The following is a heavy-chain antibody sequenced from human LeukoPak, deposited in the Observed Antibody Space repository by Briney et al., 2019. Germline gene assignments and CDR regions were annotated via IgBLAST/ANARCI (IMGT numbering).Heavy chain of an antibody. CDR1: GFTFSSYE. CDR3: ARDADFWSGSYYFDY. CDR2: ISSSGSTI. D-gene: IGHD3-3*01. J-gene: IGHJ4*02. Sequence: GGSLRLSCAASGFTFSSYERNWVRQAPGKGLEWVSDISSSGSTIYYADSVKGRFTISRDNAKNSLYLQMNSLRAEDTAVYYCARDADFWSGSYYFDYWGQGTLVTVSS. V-gene: IGHV3-48*03.